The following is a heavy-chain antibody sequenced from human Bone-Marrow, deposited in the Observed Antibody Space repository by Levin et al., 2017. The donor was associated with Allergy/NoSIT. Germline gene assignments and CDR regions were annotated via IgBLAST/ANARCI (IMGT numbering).Heavy chain of an antibody. D-gene: IGHD2-8*02. Sequence: ASVKVSCKASGYSFTNYYMHWVRQALGQGLEWMGIINPSDGSTSYAQKFQGRVTMTRDTSTSTVYMELSSLRSEDTARYICVRGAGYCTGGACVTFDYWGQGNLVTVSS. CDR3: VRGAGYCTGGACVTFDY. CDR2: INPSDGST. V-gene: IGHV1-46*01. CDR1: GYSFTNYY. J-gene: IGHJ4*02.